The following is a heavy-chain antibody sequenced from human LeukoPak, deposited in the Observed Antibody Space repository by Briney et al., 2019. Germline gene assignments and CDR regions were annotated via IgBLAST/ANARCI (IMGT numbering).Heavy chain of an antibody. J-gene: IGHJ4*02. CDR3: ASSRPGLDY. Sequence: GSSVKVSCKASGGTFSSYAISWVRQAPGQGLEWMGWINPNSGGTNYAQKFQGRVTMTRDTSISTAYMELSRLRSDDTAVYYCASSRPGLDYWGQGTLVTVSS. CDR2: INPNSGGT. V-gene: IGHV1-2*02. CDR1: GGTFSSYA. D-gene: IGHD2-2*01.